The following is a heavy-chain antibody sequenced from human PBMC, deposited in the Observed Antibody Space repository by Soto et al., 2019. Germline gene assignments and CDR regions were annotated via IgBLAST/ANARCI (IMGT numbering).Heavy chain of an antibody. Sequence: VQLVESGGGLVQPGGSLRLSCAASGFTFSSFSMNWVRQAPGKGLEWVSDISTSSGTIYSADSVRGRFTISRDNAKNSLYLQMNSLRDEDTAVYYCARARYSGTYFGAFDIWGQGTVVTVSS. CDR3: ARARYSGTYFGAFDI. CDR2: ISTSSGTI. J-gene: IGHJ3*02. CDR1: GFTFSSFS. V-gene: IGHV3-48*02. D-gene: IGHD1-26*01.